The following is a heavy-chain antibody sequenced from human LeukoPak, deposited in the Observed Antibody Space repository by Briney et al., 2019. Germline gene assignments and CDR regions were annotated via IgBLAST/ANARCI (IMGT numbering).Heavy chain of an antibody. J-gene: IGHJ4*02. V-gene: IGHV4-38-2*02. CDR1: GYSISSGYD. CDR2: IYHCGPT. CDR3: ARELSGSSSGAPFNY. D-gene: IGHD6-19*01. Sequence: SETLSLTCTVSGYSISSGYDWGWIRQPPGNGLERIGSIYHCGPTYYNPSLRSRVTISVDTSKNQFSLRLSSVTAADTAIYYCARELSGSSSGAPFNYWGQGTLVTVSS.